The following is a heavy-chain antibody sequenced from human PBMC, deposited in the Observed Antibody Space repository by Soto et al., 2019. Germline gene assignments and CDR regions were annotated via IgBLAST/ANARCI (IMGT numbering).Heavy chain of an antibody. CDR3: ARDRRYYDSSGYYNNWFDP. V-gene: IGHV3-21*01. J-gene: IGHJ5*02. D-gene: IGHD3-22*01. CDR1: GFTFSSYS. CDR2: ISSSSSYI. Sequence: GGSLRLSCAASGFTFSSYSMNWVRQAPGKGLDWVSSISSSSSYIYYADSVKGRFTISRDNAKNSLYLQMNSLRAEDTAVYYSARDRRYYDSSGYYNNWFDPWGQGTLVTVSS.